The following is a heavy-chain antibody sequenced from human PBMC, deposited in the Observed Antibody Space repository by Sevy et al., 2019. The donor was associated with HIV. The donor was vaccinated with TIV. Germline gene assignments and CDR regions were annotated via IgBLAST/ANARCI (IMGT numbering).Heavy chain of an antibody. CDR2: ISPTDSAT. V-gene: IGHV3-23*01. Sequence: GGSLRLSCAASGFPFSNYAMSWVRQAPGRGLEWLSAISPTDSATYYADSVKGRFTISRDNSKSTLYLQMNSLRAEDTAVYYCARDSPVLTYWGRGTLVTVSS. CDR1: GFPFSNYA. J-gene: IGHJ4*02. CDR3: ARDSPVLTY. D-gene: IGHD4-17*01.